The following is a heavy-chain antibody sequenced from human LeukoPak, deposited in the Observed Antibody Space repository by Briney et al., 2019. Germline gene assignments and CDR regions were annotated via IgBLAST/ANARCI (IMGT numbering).Heavy chain of an antibody. J-gene: IGHJ3*02. CDR1: GFTFSSYG. V-gene: IGHV3-30*02. CDR3: AKGYGYGDYVGAFDI. Sequence: PGGSLRLSCAASGFTFSSYGMHWVRQAPGKGLEWVAFIRYDGSNKYYADSVKGRFTISRDNSKNTLYLQMNSLRAEDTAVYYCAKGYGYGDYVGAFDIWGQGTMVTVSS. D-gene: IGHD4-17*01. CDR2: IRYDGSNK.